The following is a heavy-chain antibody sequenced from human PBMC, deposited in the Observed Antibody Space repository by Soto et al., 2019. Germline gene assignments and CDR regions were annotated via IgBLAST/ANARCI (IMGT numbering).Heavy chain of an antibody. CDR3: ARTVDTAIVTDTDSYGMYA. J-gene: IGHJ6*02. V-gene: IGHV3-30-3*01. CDR2: ISYDGSNK. D-gene: IGHD5-18*01. Sequence: GGSLRLSCAASGFTFSSYAMHRVRQAPGKGLEWVAVISYDGSNKYYADSVKGRFTISRDNSKNTLYLQMNSLRAEDTAVYYCARTVDTAIVTDTDSYGMYARGLGTTVTLSS. CDR1: GFTFSSYA.